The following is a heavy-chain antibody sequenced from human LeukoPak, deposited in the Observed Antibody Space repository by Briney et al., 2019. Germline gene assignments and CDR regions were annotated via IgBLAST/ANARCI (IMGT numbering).Heavy chain of an antibody. J-gene: IGHJ4*02. CDR3: ARSGHYYDSSGYYSYYFDY. CDR1: GGSISSGSYY. V-gene: IGHV4-61*02. CDR2: IYTSGST. D-gene: IGHD3-22*01. Sequence: SQTLSLTCTVSGGSISSGSYYWSWIRQPAGKGLEWIGRIYTSGSTNCNPSLKSRVTISVDTSKNQFSLKLSSVTAADTAVYYCARSGHYYDSSGYYSYYFDYWGQGTLVTVSS.